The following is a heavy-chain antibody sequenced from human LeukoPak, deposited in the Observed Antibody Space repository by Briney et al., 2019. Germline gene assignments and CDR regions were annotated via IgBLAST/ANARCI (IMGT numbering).Heavy chain of an antibody. CDR2: IYYSGST. J-gene: IGHJ6*03. D-gene: IGHD3-10*01. CDR1: GGSISSYY. V-gene: IGHV4-59*01. Sequence: SETLSLTCTASGGSISSYYRSWIRQPPGKGLEWIGYIYYSGSTNYNPSLKSRVTISVDTSQNQFSLKLSSVTAAGTAVYYCARAYGSGGYYTYYYYYMDVWGKGTTVTVSS. CDR3: ARAYGSGGYYTYYYYYMDV.